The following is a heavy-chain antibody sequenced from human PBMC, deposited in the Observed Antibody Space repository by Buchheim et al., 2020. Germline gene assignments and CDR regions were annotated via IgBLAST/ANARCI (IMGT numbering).Heavy chain of an antibody. CDR3: AREDFWFDP. CDR1: GDSISSDNW. D-gene: IGHD3-3*01. V-gene: IGHV4-4*02. J-gene: IGHJ5*02. Sequence: QVQLQQSGPGLVKPSGTLSLTCTVSGDSISSDNWWSWVRQSPEKGLEWIGDVHHSGRTNSNPSLKSRVTISIDKFQNQFLLRLTSLSAADTAVYYCAREDFWFDPWGQGTL. CDR2: VHHSGRT.